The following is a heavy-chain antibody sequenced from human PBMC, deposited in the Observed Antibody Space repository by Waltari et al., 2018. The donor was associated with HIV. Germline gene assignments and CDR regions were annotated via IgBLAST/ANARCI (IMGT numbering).Heavy chain of an antibody. D-gene: IGHD2-15*01. CDR3: AREVVAATSWNYGMDV. J-gene: IGHJ6*02. CDR2: INPNSGGT. V-gene: IGHV1-2*02. CDR1: GYTFTGYY. Sequence: QVQLVQSGAEVKKPGASVKVSCKASGYTFTGYYMHWVRQSPGQGLEWMGWINPNSGGTNYAQKFQGRVTMTRDTSISTAYMELSRLRSDDTAVYYCAREVVAATSWNYGMDVWGQGTTVTVSS.